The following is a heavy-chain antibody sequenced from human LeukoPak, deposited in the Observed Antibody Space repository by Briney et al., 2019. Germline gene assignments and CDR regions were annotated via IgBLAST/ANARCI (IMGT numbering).Heavy chain of an antibody. Sequence: PSETLSLTCTVSGDSISSYYWSRIRQPPGKGLEWIGYIYYSGSTNYNPSLKSRVTISVDTSKNQFSLKLSSVTAADTAVYYCARVREAAASLTLGWFDPWGQGTLVTVSS. CDR1: GDSISSYY. CDR3: ARVREAAASLTLGWFDP. J-gene: IGHJ5*02. V-gene: IGHV4-59*01. CDR2: IYYSGST. D-gene: IGHD6-13*01.